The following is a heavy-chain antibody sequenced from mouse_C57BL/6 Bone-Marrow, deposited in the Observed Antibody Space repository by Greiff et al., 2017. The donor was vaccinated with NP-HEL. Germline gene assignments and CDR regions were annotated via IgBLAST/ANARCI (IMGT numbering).Heavy chain of an antibody. J-gene: IGHJ3*01. Sequence: EVKVVESGGDLVKPGGSLKLSCAASGFTFSSSGMSCVRQTPDKRLEWVATISSGGSYTYYPDRVKGRFTISRDNAKNTLYLQMSSLKSEDTAMYYCARHDYGSSWFAYWGQGTLVTVSA. CDR2: ISSGGSYT. D-gene: IGHD1-1*01. CDR3: ARHDYGSSWFAY. CDR1: GFTFSSSG. V-gene: IGHV5-6*01.